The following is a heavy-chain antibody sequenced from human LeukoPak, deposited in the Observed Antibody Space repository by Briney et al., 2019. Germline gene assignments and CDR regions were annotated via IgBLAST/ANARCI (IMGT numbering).Heavy chain of an antibody. V-gene: IGHV3-33*01. D-gene: IGHD3-22*01. J-gene: IGHJ3*02. CDR3: ARGSIYYDSSGYYSFDAFDI. CDR2: IWYDGSNK. Sequence: PGGSLRLSCAASGFTFSSYGMHWVRQAPGKGLEWVAVIWYDGSNKYYAASVKGRFTISRDNSKNTLYLQMNSLRAEDTAVYYCARGSIYYDSSGYYSFDAFDIWGQGTMVTVSS. CDR1: GFTFSSYG.